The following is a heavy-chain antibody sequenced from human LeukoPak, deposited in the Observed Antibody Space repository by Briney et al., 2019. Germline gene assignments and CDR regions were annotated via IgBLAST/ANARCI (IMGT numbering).Heavy chain of an antibody. CDR2: INPNSGGT. CDR3: ARGSSSFLGYFDY. CDR1: GYTFTFYC. D-gene: IGHD3-16*01. Sequence: ASVKVSCKTSGYTFTFYCLHWMRQAPGQGLEWMGWINPNSGGTNYAQKFQGRVTMTRDTSISTAYMDLSRLRSDDTAVYYCARGSSSFLGYFDYWAQGTLVTVSS. J-gene: IGHJ4*02. V-gene: IGHV1-2*02.